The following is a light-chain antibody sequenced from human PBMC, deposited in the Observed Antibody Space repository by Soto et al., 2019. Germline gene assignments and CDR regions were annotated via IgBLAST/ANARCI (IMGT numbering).Light chain of an antibody. CDR3: QQRSNWPIT. CDR2: DAS. J-gene: IGKJ5*01. V-gene: IGKV3-11*01. Sequence: EIVLTQSPVTLSVSPGESATLSCRASNSVSSKLAWYQQKPGQAPRLLIYDASNRATGIPARFSGSGSGTDFTLTISSLEPEDFAVYYCQQRSNWPITFGQGTRLE. CDR1: NSVSSK.